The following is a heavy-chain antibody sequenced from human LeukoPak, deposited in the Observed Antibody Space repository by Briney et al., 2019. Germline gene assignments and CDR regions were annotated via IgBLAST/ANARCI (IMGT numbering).Heavy chain of an antibody. D-gene: IGHD1-26*01. J-gene: IGHJ6*03. CDR2: IYHSGST. CDR1: GYSISSGYY. V-gene: IGHV4-38-2*02. Sequence: SETLSLTCTVSGYSISSGYYWGWIRQPPGKGLEWIGSIYHSGSTYYNPSLKSRVTISVDTSKNQFSLKLSSVTAADTAVYYCARGRGSSARLGYSYYYIDVWGKGTTVTVSS. CDR3: ARGRGSSARLGYSYYYIDV.